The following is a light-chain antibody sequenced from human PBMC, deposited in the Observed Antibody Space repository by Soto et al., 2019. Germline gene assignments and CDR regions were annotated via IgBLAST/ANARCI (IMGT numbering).Light chain of an antibody. J-gene: IGLJ2*01. CDR3: ATWDDSLNGVV. CDR1: SSNIGTNT. Sequence: QSLLTQPPSASGTPGQRVTISCSGSSSNIGTNTVNWYQQLPGTAPKLLIYDNNQRPSGVPDRFSGSKSGTSASLAISGLRSEDEADYCCATWDDSLNGVVFGGGTKLTVL. V-gene: IGLV1-44*01. CDR2: DNN.